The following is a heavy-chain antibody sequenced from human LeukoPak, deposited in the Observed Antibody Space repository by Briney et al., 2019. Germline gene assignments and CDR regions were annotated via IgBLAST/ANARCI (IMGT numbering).Heavy chain of an antibody. Sequence: ASVKVSCKASGYTFTSYAMHWVRQAPGQRLEWMGWINAGNGNTKYSQEFQGRVTITRDTSASTAYMELSSLRSEDMAVYYCAREDGSGRWFDPWGQGTLVTVSS. CDR2: INAGNGNT. J-gene: IGHJ5*02. CDR1: GYTFTSYA. CDR3: AREDGSGRWFDP. D-gene: IGHD5-24*01. V-gene: IGHV1-3*03.